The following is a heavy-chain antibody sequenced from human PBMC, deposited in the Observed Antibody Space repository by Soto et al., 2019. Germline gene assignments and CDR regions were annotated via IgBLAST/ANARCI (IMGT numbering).Heavy chain of an antibody. CDR3: XXXXXXGGSYPDY. CDR2: ISYDGSNK. J-gene: IGHJ4*02. D-gene: IGHD1-26*01. V-gene: IGHV3-30-3*01. CDR1: GFTFSSYA. Sequence: QVQLVESGGGVVQPGRSLRLSCAASGFTFSSYAMHWVRQAPGKGLEWVAVISYDGSNKYYADSVKGRFTISRDNAKXXLXXXXXXXXXXXXXXXYCXXXXXXGGSYPDYWGQGTLVTVSS.